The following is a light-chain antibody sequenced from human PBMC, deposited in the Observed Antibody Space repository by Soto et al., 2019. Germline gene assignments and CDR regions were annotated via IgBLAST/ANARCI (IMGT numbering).Light chain of an antibody. CDR1: QSISSY. Sequence: DIQMTQSPSSLSASVGDRVTITCRASQSISSYLNWYQQKPGKAPKLLIYAASSLQSGVPSRFSGSGSGTEFTLTISSLQSEDSAVYYCQQYHSWPAFGQGTKVDIK. CDR2: AAS. J-gene: IGKJ1*01. CDR3: QQYHSWPA. V-gene: IGKV1-39*01.